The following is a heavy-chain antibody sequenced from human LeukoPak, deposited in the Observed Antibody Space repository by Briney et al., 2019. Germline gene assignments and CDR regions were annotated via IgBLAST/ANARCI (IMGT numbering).Heavy chain of an antibody. J-gene: IGHJ6*03. D-gene: IGHD3-3*01. CDR2: INPNSGGT. CDR3: ARVGDLRPSAYYYYYMDV. Sequence: ASVKVSCKASGYTFTGYYMHWVRQAPGQGLEWMGWINPNSGGTNYAQKFQGRVTMTRDTSISTAYMELSRLRSDDTAVYYCARVGDLRPSAYYYYYMDVWGKGTTVTVSS. CDR1: GYTFTGYY. V-gene: IGHV1-2*02.